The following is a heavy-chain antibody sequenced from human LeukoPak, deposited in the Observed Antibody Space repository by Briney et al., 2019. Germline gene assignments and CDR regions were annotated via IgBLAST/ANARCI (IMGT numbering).Heavy chain of an antibody. J-gene: IGHJ6*03. CDR3: ARSGYSYGYWSDYYYYMDV. V-gene: IGHV4-4*07. CDR1: GFIVSSVE. D-gene: IGHD5-18*01. CDR2: IYTSGST. Sequence: GSLRLSCAGSGFIVSSVEMNWIRQPAGKGLEWIGRIYTSGSTNYNPSLKSRVTISVDTSKNQFTLKLSSVTAADTAVYYCARSGYSYGYWSDYYYYMDVWGKGTTVTISS.